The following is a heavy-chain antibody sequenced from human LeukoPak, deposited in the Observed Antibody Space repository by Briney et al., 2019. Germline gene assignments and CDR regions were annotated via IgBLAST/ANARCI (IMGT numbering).Heavy chain of an antibody. CDR1: GGSISSYY. CDR3: ARGPDIVVVPAADLNWFDP. CDR2: IYTSGST. V-gene: IGHV4-4*07. D-gene: IGHD2-2*01. J-gene: IGHJ5*02. Sequence: SETLSLTCTVSGGSISSYYWSWIRQPAGKGLEWIGRIYTSGSTNYNPSLKSRVTMSVDTSKNQFSLKLSSVTAADTAVCYCARGPDIVVVPAADLNWFDPWGQGTLVTVSS.